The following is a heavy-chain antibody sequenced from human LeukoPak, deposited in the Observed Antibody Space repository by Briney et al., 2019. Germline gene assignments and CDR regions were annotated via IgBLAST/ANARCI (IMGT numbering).Heavy chain of an antibody. D-gene: IGHD5-12*01. CDR2: INHSGST. CDR3: ARDSGYDYTLDY. Sequence: PSETLSLTCAVYGGSFSGYYWSWIRQPPGKGLEWIGEINHSGSTNYNPSLKSRVTISVDTSKNQFSLKLSSVTAADTAVYYCARDSGYDYTLDYWGQGTLVTVSS. J-gene: IGHJ4*02. V-gene: IGHV4-34*01. CDR1: GGSFSGYY.